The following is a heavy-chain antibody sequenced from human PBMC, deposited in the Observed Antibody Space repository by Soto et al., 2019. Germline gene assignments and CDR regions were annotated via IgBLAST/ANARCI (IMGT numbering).Heavy chain of an antibody. Sequence: QVQLVQSGAEVKKPGASVKVSCKASGYTFTSYDINWVRQATGQGLEWMGWMNPNSGNTGYAQKFQGGVTMTSNTSISTAYMELSRLRSEDTVVYYCAREKTSYGMDVWGQGTTVTVSS. CDR1: GYTFTSYD. CDR3: AREKTSYGMDV. J-gene: IGHJ6*02. CDR2: MNPNSGNT. V-gene: IGHV1-8*01.